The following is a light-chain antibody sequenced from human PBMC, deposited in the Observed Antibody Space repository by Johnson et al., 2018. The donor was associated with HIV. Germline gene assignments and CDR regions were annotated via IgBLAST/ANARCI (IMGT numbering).Light chain of an antibody. CDR1: SSNIGNNY. CDR2: DNN. Sequence: QSVLTQPPSVSAAPGQKVTISCSGSSSNIGNNYVSWYQQLPGTAPKLLIYDNNKRPSGIPDRFSGSKSGTSATLAITGHQTGDEADYYCGTWDSSLSAQYVFGSGTKVTVL. V-gene: IGLV1-51*01. J-gene: IGLJ1*01. CDR3: GTWDSSLSAQYV.